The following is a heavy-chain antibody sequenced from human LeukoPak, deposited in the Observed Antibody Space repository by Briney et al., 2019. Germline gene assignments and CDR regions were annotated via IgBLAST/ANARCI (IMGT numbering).Heavy chain of an antibody. D-gene: IGHD2-15*01. Sequence: ASVKVSCKASGYTFTTYYIHWVRQAPGQGLEWMGWINPNSGGTNYAQKFQGRVTMTRDTSINTAYMEVTRLRYDDTAVYYCARDGGGPDYWGQGTLVTVFS. CDR2: INPNSGGT. CDR3: ARDGGGPDY. CDR1: GYTFTTYY. J-gene: IGHJ4*02. V-gene: IGHV1-2*02.